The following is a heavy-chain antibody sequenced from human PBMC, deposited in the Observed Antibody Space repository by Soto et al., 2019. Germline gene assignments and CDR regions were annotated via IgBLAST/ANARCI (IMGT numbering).Heavy chain of an antibody. V-gene: IGHV4-39*01. CDR3: ARMEGLATISYYFDF. D-gene: IGHD3-9*01. CDR2: IYYRGNA. Sequence: PSETLSLTCSVSDDSINSDKYYWGWIRQPPGKGLEWIGSIYYRGNAYYNPSLQTRVTISLDKSKSQFSLKLNSVTAADSAVYFCARMEGLATISYYFDFWGPXALGTVSS. J-gene: IGHJ4*02. CDR1: DDSINSDKYY.